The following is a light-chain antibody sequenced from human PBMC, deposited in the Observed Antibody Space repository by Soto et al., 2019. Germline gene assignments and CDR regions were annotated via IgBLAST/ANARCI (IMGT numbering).Light chain of an antibody. CDR3: AAWDDSLSV. J-gene: IGLJ1*01. V-gene: IGLV1-47*02. CDR1: SSNIGTNY. Sequence: QSVLTQPPSASGTPGQRVTISCSGSSSNIGTNYVSWYQQLPGTAPKLLIYSNNQRPSGVPDRFSGSKSGTSASLAISGLRSEDEADYYCAAWDDSLSVFGTGTKLTV. CDR2: SNN.